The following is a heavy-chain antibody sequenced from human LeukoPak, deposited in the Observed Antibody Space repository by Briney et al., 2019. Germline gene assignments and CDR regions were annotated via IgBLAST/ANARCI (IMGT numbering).Heavy chain of an antibody. J-gene: IGHJ4*02. CDR3: LRGDRRDY. V-gene: IGHV3-21*06. D-gene: IGHD2-15*01. CDR2: IDSSGGYM. Sequence: GGSLRLSCEASGFTFNTYSMNWGRHAPREGLEWVSSIDSSGGYMFYADSVKGRFIISRDNAKDSLYLQMNSLRVEDTAVYYCLRGDRRDYWGQGTLVTVSS. CDR1: GFTFNTYS.